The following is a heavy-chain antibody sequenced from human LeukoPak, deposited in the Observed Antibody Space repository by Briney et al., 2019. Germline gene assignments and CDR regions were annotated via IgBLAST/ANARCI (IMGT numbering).Heavy chain of an antibody. CDR1: GGSFSGYY. CDR3: AREVFNDSSGYYYVYAFDI. CDR2: INHSGST. D-gene: IGHD3-22*01. V-gene: IGHV4-34*01. Sequence: SETLSLTCAVYGGSFSGYYWSWIRQPPGKGLEWIGEINHSGSTNYNPSLKSRVTISVDTSKNQFSLKLSSVTAADTAVYYCAREVFNDSSGYYYVYAFDIWGQGTMVTVSS. J-gene: IGHJ3*02.